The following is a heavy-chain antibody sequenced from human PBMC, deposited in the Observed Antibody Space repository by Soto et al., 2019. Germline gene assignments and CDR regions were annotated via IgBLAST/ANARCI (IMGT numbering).Heavy chain of an antibody. CDR1: GGSISSGDYY. V-gene: IGHV4-30-4*01. Sequence: SETLSLTCTVSGGSISSGDYYWSWIRQPPGKGLEWIGYIHYSGSTYYNPSLKSRVTISVDTSKNQFSLKLSSVTAADTAVYYCARGEPQDPLYNWFDPWGQGTLVTVSS. CDR3: ARGEPQDPLYNWFDP. J-gene: IGHJ5*02. D-gene: IGHD2-15*01. CDR2: IHYSGST.